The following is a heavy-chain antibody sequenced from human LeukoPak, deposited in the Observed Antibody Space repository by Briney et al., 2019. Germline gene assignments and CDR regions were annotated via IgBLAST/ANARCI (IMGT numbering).Heavy chain of an antibody. V-gene: IGHV4-59*08. CDR3: ARRGGHGGSFDY. Sequence: SETLSLTCTVSGGSISSYYWSWIRQPPGKGLEWIGYIYNSGSTNYDRSLKSRVTISVDTSKNQFSLKLSSVTAADTAVYYCARRGGHGGSFDYWGQGTLVTVSS. D-gene: IGHD4-23*01. CDR1: GGSISSYY. CDR2: IYNSGST. J-gene: IGHJ4*02.